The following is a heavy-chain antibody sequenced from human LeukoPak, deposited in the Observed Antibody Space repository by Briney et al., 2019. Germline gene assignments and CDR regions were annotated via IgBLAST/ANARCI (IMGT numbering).Heavy chain of an antibody. J-gene: IGHJ4*02. Sequence: GRSLRLSCAASGFRFSSYGMHWVRQAPGKGLEWVAVISDDGIKIYYGDSVKGRFTISRGNSKNTLYLQMNSLRAEDTAVYYCASEGDSSSSGYWGQGTLVTVSS. CDR3: ASEGDSSSSGY. V-gene: IGHV3-30*03. D-gene: IGHD6-13*01. CDR2: ISDDGIKI. CDR1: GFRFSSYG.